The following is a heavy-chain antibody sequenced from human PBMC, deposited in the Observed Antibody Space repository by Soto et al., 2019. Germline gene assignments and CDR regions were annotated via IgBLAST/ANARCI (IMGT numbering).Heavy chain of an antibody. CDR3: ARDRGVAPPVAGNTHYYYYMNV. CDR1: GYSFTNYG. D-gene: IGHD6-19*01. Sequence: QDQLVQSGAEVKKPGASVTVSCKASGYSFTNYGITWVRQAPGQGLEWMGWISGFNGNTHYAQKLQCRVTMTTDASTSTAYMELRSLRSDDTAGYYCARDRGVAPPVAGNTHYYYYMNVWGKGTTVTVSS. CDR2: ISGFNGNT. J-gene: IGHJ6*03. V-gene: IGHV1-18*01.